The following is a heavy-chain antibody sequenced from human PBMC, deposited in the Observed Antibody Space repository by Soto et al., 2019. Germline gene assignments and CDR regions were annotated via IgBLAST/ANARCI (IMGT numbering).Heavy chain of an antibody. CDR1: GYSITNGYY. V-gene: IGHV4-38-2*01. J-gene: IGHJ6*02. D-gene: IGHD2-15*01. CDR2: IYHSGST. Sequence: SETLSLTCAVSGYSITNGYYWGWIRQPPGQGLEWIGTIYHSGSTYYNPSLKTRVTISVDTSKNQFSLKLSSVAAADTAVYYCARALYCSGGSCSPLRGMDVWGQGTTVTVSS. CDR3: ARALYCSGGSCSPLRGMDV.